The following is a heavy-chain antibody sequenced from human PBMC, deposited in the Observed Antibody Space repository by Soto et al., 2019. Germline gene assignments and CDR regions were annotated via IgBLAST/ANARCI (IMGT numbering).Heavy chain of an antibody. J-gene: IGHJ6*02. CDR2: INHSGST. D-gene: IGHD6-6*01. V-gene: IGHV4-34*01. CDR1: GGSFSGYY. Sequence: SETLSLTCAVYGGSFSGYYWSWIRQPPGKGLEWIGEINHSGSTNYNPSLKSRVTISVDTSKNQFSLKLSSVTAADTAVYYCARGGAGYSSSSRYYYYYYSMDVWGQGTTVTVSS. CDR3: ARGGAGYSSSSRYYYYYYSMDV.